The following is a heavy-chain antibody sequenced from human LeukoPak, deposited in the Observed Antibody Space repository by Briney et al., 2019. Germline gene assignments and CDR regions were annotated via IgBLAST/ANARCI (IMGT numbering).Heavy chain of an antibody. V-gene: IGHV3-9*01. D-gene: IGHD6-13*01. CDR1: GFTFDDYA. J-gene: IGHJ3*02. CDR2: ISWNSGSI. CDR3: AKDKGSSSWYQKFGDAFDI. Sequence: GRSLRLSCAASGFTFDDYAMHWVRQAPGKGLEWVSGISWNSGSIGYVDSVKGRFTISRDNAKNSLYLQMNSLRGEDTALYYCAKDKGSSSWYQKFGDAFDIWGQGTVVTVSP.